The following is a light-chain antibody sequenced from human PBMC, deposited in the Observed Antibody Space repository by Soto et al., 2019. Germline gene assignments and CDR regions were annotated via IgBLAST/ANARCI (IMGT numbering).Light chain of an antibody. CDR1: NSDIGGYNY. CDR3: RSYTRRSPLGV. CDR2: DVS. V-gene: IGLV2-14*03. J-gene: IGLJ2*01. Sequence: QSALTQPASVSGSPGQSITISCTGTNSDIGGYNYVSWYQQHPGKAPKLMIYDVSNRPSGVSYRFSGSKSGNTASLTISGLPADDEADYYCRSYTRRSPLGVFGGGTKLTVL.